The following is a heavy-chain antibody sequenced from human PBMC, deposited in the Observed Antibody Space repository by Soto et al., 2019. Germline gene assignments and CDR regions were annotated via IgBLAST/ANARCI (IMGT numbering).Heavy chain of an antibody. Sequence: GGSLRLSCAASGFTFDDYAMHWVRQAPGKGLEWVSGISWNSASIGYADSVKGRFTISRDSAQNSLYLQMNSLRAEDTALYYCARGFSDAFDIWGQGTMVTVSS. CDR2: ISWNSASI. J-gene: IGHJ3*02. CDR1: GFTFDDYA. V-gene: IGHV3-9*01. D-gene: IGHD3-3*02. CDR3: ARGFSDAFDI.